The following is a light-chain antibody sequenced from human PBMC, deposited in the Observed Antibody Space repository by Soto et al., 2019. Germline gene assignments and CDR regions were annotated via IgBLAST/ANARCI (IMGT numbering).Light chain of an antibody. J-gene: IGLJ1*01. CDR2: EVS. CDR1: SNEVGGSNY. V-gene: IGLV2-14*01. CDR3: SSYTGSNIRYV. Sequence: QSALTPTAFASGYRGQSITISCTGTSNEVGGSNYVSWYQHHPGKAPKLMIYEVSDRPSGVSNRFSGSKSGNTASLTISGLQAEDEADYYCSSYTGSNIRYVFGTGTKVTVL.